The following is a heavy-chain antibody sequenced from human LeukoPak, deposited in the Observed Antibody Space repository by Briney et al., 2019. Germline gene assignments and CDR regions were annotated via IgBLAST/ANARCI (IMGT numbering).Heavy chain of an antibody. D-gene: IGHD3-22*01. CDR1: GFTFSTYS. V-gene: IGHV3-48*02. J-gene: IGHJ1*01. CDR3: AKDSDYYHSSGYYYAYFQH. Sequence: GGSLRLSCAVSGFTFSTYSMNWVRQAPGKGLEWVSYMSSSSSTIYYADSVKGRFTISRDNAKNSLYLQMNSLRDEDTAVYYCAKDSDYYHSSGYYYAYFQHWGQGTLVTASS. CDR2: MSSSSSTI.